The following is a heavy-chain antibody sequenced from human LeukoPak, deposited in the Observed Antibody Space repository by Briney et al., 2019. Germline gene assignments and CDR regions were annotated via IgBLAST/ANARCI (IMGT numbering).Heavy chain of an antibody. J-gene: IGHJ4*02. D-gene: IGHD3-16*02. Sequence: GGSLRLSCAASGFTFSSYAMSWVRQAPGKGLEWVSAISGSGGSTYYADSVKGRFTTSRDNSKNTLYLQMNSLRAEDTAVYYCANLLGAYDYVWGSYRSDYWGQGTLVTVSS. V-gene: IGHV3-23*01. CDR1: GFTFSSYA. CDR3: ANLLGAYDYVWGSYRSDY. CDR2: ISGSGGST.